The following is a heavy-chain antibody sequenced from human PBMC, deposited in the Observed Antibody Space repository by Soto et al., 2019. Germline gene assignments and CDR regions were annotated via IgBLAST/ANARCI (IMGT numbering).Heavy chain of an antibody. CDR1: GFTFSSYG. V-gene: IGHV3-33*01. CDR2: IWYDGSNK. Sequence: GGSLRLSCAASGFTFSSYGMHWVRQAPSKGLEWVAVIWYDGSNKYYADSVKGRFTISRDNSKNTLYLQMNSLRAEDTAVYYCARDGYGSGSYYIDYWGQGTLVTVSS. CDR3: ARDGYGSGSYYIDY. J-gene: IGHJ4*02. D-gene: IGHD3-10*01.